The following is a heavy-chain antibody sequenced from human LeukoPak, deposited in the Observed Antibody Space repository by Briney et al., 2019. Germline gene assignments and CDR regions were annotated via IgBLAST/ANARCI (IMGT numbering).Heavy chain of an antibody. CDR1: GGSINSGGYY. V-gene: IGHV4-31*03. D-gene: IGHD3-10*01. Sequence: SQTLSLTCTVSGGSINSGGYYWSGIRHHPGKGLAWIGYIYFSGSTYYNPSLKSRVTISVDTSKNHFSLKLSSVTAADTAVYYCARSSVTMVRGVIYDAFDIWGHGTMVTVSS. J-gene: IGHJ3*02. CDR2: IYFSGST. CDR3: ARSSVTMVRGVIYDAFDI.